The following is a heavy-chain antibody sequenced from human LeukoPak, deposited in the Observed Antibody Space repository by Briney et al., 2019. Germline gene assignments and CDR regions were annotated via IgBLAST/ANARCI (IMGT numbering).Heavy chain of an antibody. J-gene: IGHJ6*03. CDR1: GGTFSSYA. Sequence: SVKVSCQASGGTFSSYAISWVRQAPGQGLEWMGGIIPIFGTANYAQKFQGRVTITTDESTSTAYMELSSLRSEDTAVYYCARGSTVVGYYYYYMDVWGKGTTVTVSS. D-gene: IGHD1-26*01. V-gene: IGHV1-69*05. CDR2: IIPIFGTA. CDR3: ARGSTVVGYYYYYMDV.